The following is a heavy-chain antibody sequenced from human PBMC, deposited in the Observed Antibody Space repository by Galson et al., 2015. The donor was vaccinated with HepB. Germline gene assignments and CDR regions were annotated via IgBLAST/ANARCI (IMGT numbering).Heavy chain of an antibody. J-gene: IGHJ4*02. D-gene: IGHD6-6*01. Sequence: QSGAEVKKPGESLRISCKGSGYSFTSYWISWVRQMPGKGLEWMGRIDPSDSYTNYSPSFQGHVTISADKSISTAYLQWSSLKASDTAMYYCARQSDTDEYSSSSDYPDYWGQGTLVTVSS. CDR1: GYSFTSYW. CDR3: ARQSDTDEYSSSSDYPDY. CDR2: IDPSDSYT. V-gene: IGHV5-10-1*01.